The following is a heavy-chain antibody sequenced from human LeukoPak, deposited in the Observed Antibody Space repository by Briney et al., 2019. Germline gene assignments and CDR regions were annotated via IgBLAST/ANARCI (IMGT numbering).Heavy chain of an antibody. D-gene: IGHD6-13*01. V-gene: IGHV1-8*01. CDR2: MNPNSGNT. Sequence: ASVKVSCKASGYTFTSYDINWVRQATGQGLEWMGWMNPNSGNTGYAQKFQGRVTMTRNTSISTAYMELSSLRSEDTAVYYCATVDSGIAAAGTNYYHYYYGMDVWGQGTTVTVSS. CDR1: GYTFTSYD. J-gene: IGHJ6*02. CDR3: ATVDSGIAAAGTNYYHYYYGMDV.